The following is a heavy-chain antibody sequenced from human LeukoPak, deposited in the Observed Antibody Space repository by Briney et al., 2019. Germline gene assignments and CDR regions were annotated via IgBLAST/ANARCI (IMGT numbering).Heavy chain of an antibody. D-gene: IGHD3-10*01. CDR2: IYYSGST. Sequence: SETMSLTCTVSGGSISSYYWSWIRQPPGKGLEWIGYIYYSGSTNYNPSLKSRVTISVDTSKNQFSLKLSSVTAADTAVYYCARNYYTSVTYDYWYFDLWGRGTLVTVSS. CDR1: GGSISSYY. J-gene: IGHJ2*01. CDR3: ARNYYTSVTYDYWYFDL. V-gene: IGHV4-59*01.